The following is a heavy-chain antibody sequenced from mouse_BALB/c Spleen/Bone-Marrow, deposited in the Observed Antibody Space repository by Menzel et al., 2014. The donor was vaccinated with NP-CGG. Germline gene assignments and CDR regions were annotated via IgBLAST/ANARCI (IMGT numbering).Heavy chain of an antibody. Sequence: QVQLQQPGAELARPGASVKLSCKASGYTFXSYWMQWVKQRPGQGLEWIGAIYPGDGDTRYTQKFRGKATLTADKSSNTAYMQLSSLTSEDSAVYFCASPYGNYDAMDYWGQGTSVTVSS. CDR2: IYPGDGDT. D-gene: IGHD2-1*01. CDR3: ASPYGNYDAMDY. J-gene: IGHJ4*01. CDR1: GYTFXSYW. V-gene: IGHV1-87*01.